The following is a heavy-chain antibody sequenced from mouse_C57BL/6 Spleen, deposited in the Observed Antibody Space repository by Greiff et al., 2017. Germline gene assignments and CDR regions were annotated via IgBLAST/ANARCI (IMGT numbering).Heavy chain of an antibody. CDR2: ISYDGSN. D-gene: IGHD2-4*01. V-gene: IGHV3-6*01. J-gene: IGHJ2*01. CDR1: GYSITSGYY. Sequence: EVKVEESGPGLVKPSQSLSLTCSVTGYSITSGYYWNWIRQFPGNKLEWMGYISYDGSNNYNPSLKNRISITRDTSKNQFFLKLNSVTTEDTATYYCAGDYAYFDYWGQGTTLTVSS. CDR3: AGDYAYFDY.